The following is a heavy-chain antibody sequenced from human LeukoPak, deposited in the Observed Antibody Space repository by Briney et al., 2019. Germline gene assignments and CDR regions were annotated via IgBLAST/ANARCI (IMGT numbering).Heavy chain of an antibody. D-gene: IGHD3-10*01. J-gene: IGHJ4*02. V-gene: IGHV3-15*07. CDR3: TTEAYGSFPE. Sequence: PGGSLRLSCAGSGFTFSNWYMNWVRQAPGGGLQWVGFIKSYTDGGTTEYAAPEKGTFTISRDDSKNTVYLQMVGLQIEDTAVYYRTTEAYGSFPEWGQGTLVTVSS. CDR1: GFTFSNWY. CDR2: IKSYTDGGTT.